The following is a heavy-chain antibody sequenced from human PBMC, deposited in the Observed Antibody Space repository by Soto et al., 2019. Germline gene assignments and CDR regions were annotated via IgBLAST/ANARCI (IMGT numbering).Heavy chain of an antibody. CDR3: ARQPLRSRRFDP. J-gene: IGHJ5*02. CDR2: INHSGST. D-gene: IGHD3-3*01. CDR1: GGSFSDWY. V-gene: IGHV4-34*01. Sequence: PSETLSLTCAVYGGSFSDWYWSWIRQPPGKGLEWIGEINHSGSTNYNPSLKSRVTISADTSKNQFSLKLTSVTAADTAVYYCARQPLRSRRFDPWGLGILVTVS.